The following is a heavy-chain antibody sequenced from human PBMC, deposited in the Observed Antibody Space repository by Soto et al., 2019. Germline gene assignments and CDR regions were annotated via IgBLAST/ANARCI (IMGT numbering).Heavy chain of an antibody. Sequence: QLQLVQSGAEVKKPGASVQVSCKASGYTFSTYGFNWVRQAPGQVLKWMGWISAYNGYTSYAQKFQCRVTMTTDTSTSTDYMDLRSLRFDDTAVYYCARSSGRGSHGPDHYGMDVWGQGTTVTVSS. J-gene: IGHJ6*02. CDR2: ISAYNGYT. CDR3: ARSSGRGSHGPDHYGMDV. D-gene: IGHD3-10*01. CDR1: GYTFSTYG. V-gene: IGHV1-18*01.